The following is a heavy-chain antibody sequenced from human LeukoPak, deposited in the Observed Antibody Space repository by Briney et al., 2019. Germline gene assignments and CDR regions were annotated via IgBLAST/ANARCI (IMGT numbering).Heavy chain of an antibody. J-gene: IGHJ1*01. V-gene: IGHV1-69*04. CDR2: IIPILGIA. CDR1: GGTFSSYA. D-gene: IGHD3-10*01. CDR3: ATSDSVEVRGVIYFHAEYFQH. Sequence: ASVTVSCKASGGTFSSYAISWVRQAPGQGLEWMGRIIPILGIANYAQKFQGRVTITADKSTSTAYMELSSLRSEDTAVYYCATSDSVEVRGVIYFHAEYFQHWGQGTLVTVSS.